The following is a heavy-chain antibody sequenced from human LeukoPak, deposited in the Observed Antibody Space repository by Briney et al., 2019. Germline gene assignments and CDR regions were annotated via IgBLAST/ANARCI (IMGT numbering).Heavy chain of an antibody. J-gene: IGHJ5*02. CDR3: AGGIGYATSPADH. CDR1: GVSISSGSYY. D-gene: IGHD6-13*01. V-gene: IGHV4-61*02. Sequence: SQTLSLTCTVSGVSISSGSYYWSWIRQPAGKGLEWIGRIYTSGSTNYNPSLKSRVTISVDTSKNQFSLKLSSVTAAVTAVYYCAGGIGYATSPADHLGQGTLVIVSS. CDR2: IYTSGST.